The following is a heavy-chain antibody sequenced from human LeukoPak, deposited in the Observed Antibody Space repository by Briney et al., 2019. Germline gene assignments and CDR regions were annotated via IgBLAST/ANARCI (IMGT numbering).Heavy chain of an antibody. D-gene: IGHD3-22*01. CDR2: MNQDGSEK. CDR3: ARFGYYDSSGYSLF. J-gene: IGHJ4*02. Sequence: GGSLRLSCAASGFTFTGHWMAWVRQAPGKGLEWVANMNQDGSEKYYVDSVKGRFTISRDNAKTSVYLQMNSLRVEDTAVYYCARFGYYDSSGYSLFWGQGTLVTVSS. V-gene: IGHV3-7*01. CDR1: GFTFTGHW.